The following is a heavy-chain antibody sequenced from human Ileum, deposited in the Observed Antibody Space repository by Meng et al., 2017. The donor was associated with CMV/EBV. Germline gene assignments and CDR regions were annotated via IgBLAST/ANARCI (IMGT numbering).Heavy chain of an antibody. J-gene: IGHJ4*02. Sequence: SAGTFSSYAISWVRQAPGKGLEWMGGIIPIFGTANYAQKFQGRVTITTDESTSTAYMELSSLRSEDTAVYYCARQTYDILTGYPLNYWGQGTLVTVSS. D-gene: IGHD3-9*01. CDR3: ARQTYDILTGYPLNY. CDR1: AGTFSSYA. V-gene: IGHV1-69*05. CDR2: IIPIFGTA.